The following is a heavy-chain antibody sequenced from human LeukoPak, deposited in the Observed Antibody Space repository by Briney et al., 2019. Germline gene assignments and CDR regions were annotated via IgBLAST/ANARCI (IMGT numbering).Heavy chain of an antibody. CDR1: GGTFSSYA. CDR3: ARGYSGSYPFDY. J-gene: IGHJ4*02. D-gene: IGHD1-26*01. V-gene: IGHV1-46*01. Sequence: GASVKVSCKASGGTFSSYAISWVRQAPGQRLEWMGIINPSGGSTSYAQKFQGRVTMTRDTSTSTVYMELSSLRSEDTAVYYCARGYSGSYPFDYWGQGTLVTVSS. CDR2: INPSGGST.